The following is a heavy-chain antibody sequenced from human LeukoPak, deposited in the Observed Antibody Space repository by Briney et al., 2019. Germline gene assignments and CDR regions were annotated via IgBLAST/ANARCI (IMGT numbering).Heavy chain of an antibody. CDR2: ISGSGGST. V-gene: IGHV3-23*01. D-gene: IGHD3-3*01. CDR1: GFTFSSYA. J-gene: IGHJ3*02. Sequence: GGSLRLSCAASGFTFSSYAMSWVRQAPGKGLEWVSAISGSGGSTYYADSVKGRFTISRDNSKNTLYLQMNSLRAEDTAVYYCAKCRGGRSGHPFHIDAFDIWGQGTMVTVSS. CDR3: AKCRGGRSGHPFHIDAFDI.